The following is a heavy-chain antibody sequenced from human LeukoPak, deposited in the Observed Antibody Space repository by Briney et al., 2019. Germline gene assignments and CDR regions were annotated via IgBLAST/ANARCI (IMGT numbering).Heavy chain of an antibody. J-gene: IGHJ4*02. Sequence: SVKVSCKASGGTFSSYATSWVPQAPGQRLEWMGRVIPIFGTANYAQKFQGRVTITTDESTSTAYMELSSLRSEDTAVYYCASLTLSSSSFDYWGQGTLVTVSS. CDR1: GGTFSSYA. V-gene: IGHV1-69*05. CDR3: ASLTLSSSSFDY. D-gene: IGHD6-13*01. CDR2: VIPIFGTA.